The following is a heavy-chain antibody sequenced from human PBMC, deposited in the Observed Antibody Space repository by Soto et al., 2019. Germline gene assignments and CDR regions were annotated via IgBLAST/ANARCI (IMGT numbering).Heavy chain of an antibody. CDR2: VSGSGGST. Sequence: EVQLLESGGGLVQPGASLRLSCAASGFTFSSYAMSWVRQAPGKGLEWVSGVSGSGGSTYYADSVKGRFTTSRDNSKNTLYLQMSSLRAEDTAVYYCAKVVPPVDYWGQGTLVTVSS. J-gene: IGHJ4*02. CDR1: GFTFSSYA. CDR3: AKVVPPVDY. D-gene: IGHD1-26*01. V-gene: IGHV3-23*01.